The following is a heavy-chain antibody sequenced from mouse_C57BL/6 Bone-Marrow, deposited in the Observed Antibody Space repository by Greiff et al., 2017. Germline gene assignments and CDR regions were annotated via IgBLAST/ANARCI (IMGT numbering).Heavy chain of an antibody. J-gene: IGHJ3*01. Sequence: QVQLQQSGAELVRPGTSVKMSCKASGYTFTNYWIGWAKQRPGHGLEWIGDIYPGGGYTNYNETFKGKATLTADKSSSTAYMQFSSLTSEDAAIYYCARSGYAWFAYWGQGTLVTVSA. V-gene: IGHV1-63*01. D-gene: IGHD3-2*02. CDR1: GYTFTNYW. CDR2: IYPGGGYT. CDR3: ARSGYAWFAY.